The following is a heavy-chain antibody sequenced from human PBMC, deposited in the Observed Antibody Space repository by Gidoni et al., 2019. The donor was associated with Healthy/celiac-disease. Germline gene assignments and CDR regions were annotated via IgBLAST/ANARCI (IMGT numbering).Heavy chain of an antibody. CDR1: GYTFTSYV. J-gene: IGHJ4*02. D-gene: IGHD2-21*02. CDR2: ISAYNGNT. Sequence: QVQLVQSGAEVKKPGASVKVSCKASGYTFTSYVISWVRQAPGQGLGWMGWISAYNGNTNNAQKLQGRVTMTTDTSTSTAYMELRSLRSDDTAVYYCARTGLLAYCGGDCYYFDYWGQGTLVTVSS. CDR3: ARTGLLAYCGGDCYYFDY. V-gene: IGHV1-18*04.